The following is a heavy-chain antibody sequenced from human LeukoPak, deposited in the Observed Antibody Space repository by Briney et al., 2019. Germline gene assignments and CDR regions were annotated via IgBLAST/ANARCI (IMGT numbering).Heavy chain of an antibody. CDR1: GGSISSYW. J-gene: IGHJ4*02. CDR2: INGAGTST. D-gene: IGHD3-10*01. V-gene: IGHV3-74*01. CDR3: ARDRGHFDY. Sequence: GGSLRLSCAASGGSISSYWMHWVRQAPGKGLVWVSHINGAGTSTSYADSVKGRFTISRDNSRNTVYLELNSLRVDDTAVYYCARDRGHFDYWGPGTLVTVSS.